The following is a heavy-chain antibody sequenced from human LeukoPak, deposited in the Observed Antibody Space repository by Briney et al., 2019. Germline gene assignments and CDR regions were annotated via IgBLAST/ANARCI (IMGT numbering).Heavy chain of an antibody. D-gene: IGHD3-16*02. CDR2: IIPILGIA. V-gene: IGHV1-69*04. Sequence: SVKVSCKASGGTFSSYAISWVRLAPGQGLEWMGRIIPILGIANYAQKFQGRVTITADKSTSTAYMELSSLRSEDTAVYYCAKAKGGFGGVIVILSITLIDYWGQGTLVTVSS. J-gene: IGHJ4*02. CDR3: AKAKGGFGGVIVILSITLIDY. CDR1: GGTFSSYA.